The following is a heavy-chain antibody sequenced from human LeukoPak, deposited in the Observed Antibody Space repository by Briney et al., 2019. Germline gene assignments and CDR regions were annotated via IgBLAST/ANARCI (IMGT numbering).Heavy chain of an antibody. CDR2: ISESGTST. CDR1: GFSFSSFA. D-gene: IGHD3-22*01. CDR3: AKFVYYYDTSGYSH. Sequence: GGSLRLSCVASGFSFSSFAMSWVRQAPGKGLEWVSAISESGTSTYYADSVKGRFTISRDNSKNTLYLQMNSLRAEDTAVYYCAKFVYYYDTSGYSHWGQGSLVTVSS. V-gene: IGHV3-23*01. J-gene: IGHJ4*02.